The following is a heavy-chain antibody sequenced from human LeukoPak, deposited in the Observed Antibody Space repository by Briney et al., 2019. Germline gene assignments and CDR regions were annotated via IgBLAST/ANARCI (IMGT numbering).Heavy chain of an antibody. Sequence: GGSLRLSCAASGFTFHSYWIHWVRQAPGKGLVWVSRIDNDGGSTTYADSVKGRFTISRDNAKNSLYLQMNSLRAEDTALYYCASGRDYGGNSRYYYYMDVWGKGTTVTVSS. CDR2: IDNDGGST. D-gene: IGHD4-23*01. CDR3: ASGRDYGGNSRYYYYMDV. J-gene: IGHJ6*03. CDR1: GFTFHSYW. V-gene: IGHV3-74*01.